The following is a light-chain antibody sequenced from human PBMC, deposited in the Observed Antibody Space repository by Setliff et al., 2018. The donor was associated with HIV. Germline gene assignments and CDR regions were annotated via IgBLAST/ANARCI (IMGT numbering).Light chain of an antibody. CDR2: EVS. V-gene: IGLV2-14*02. CDR3: SSYTSRSTLV. J-gene: IGLJ1*01. CDR1: SSDVGSYNV. Sequence: QSALTQPASVSGSPGQSITISCTGTSSDVGSYNVVSWYQQHPGKAPKLMIYEVSERPSGVSNRFSGSKSGNTASLSISGLQAEDEADYYCSSYTSRSTLVFGTGTKVTVL.